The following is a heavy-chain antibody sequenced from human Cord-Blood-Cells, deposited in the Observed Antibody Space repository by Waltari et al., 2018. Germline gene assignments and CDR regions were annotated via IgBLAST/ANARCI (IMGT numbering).Heavy chain of an antibody. V-gene: IGHV2-5*02. CDR1: GFSLSTSGVG. J-gene: IGHJ5*02. Sequence: QITLKESGPTLVKPTQTLTLTCTFSGFSLSTSGVGVGWIRQPPGKALEWLALIYWDDDKRYRPSLKRRRTITKDTSKNQVVLTMTNMDPVDTATYCCAHRLGATVTTCNWVDPWGQGTLVTVS. D-gene: IGHD4-17*01. CDR3: AHRLGATVTTCNWVDP. CDR2: IYWDDDK.